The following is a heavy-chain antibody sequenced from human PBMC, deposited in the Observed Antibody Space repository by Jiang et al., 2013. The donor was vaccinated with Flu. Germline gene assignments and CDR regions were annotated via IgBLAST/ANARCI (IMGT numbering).Heavy chain of an antibody. D-gene: IGHD3-22*01. Sequence: VQLVESGGGLVKPGGSLRLSCAASGFTFSSYSMNWVRQAPGKGLEWVSSISSSSSYIYYADSVKGRFTISRDNAKNSLYLQMNSLRAEDTAVYYCARPYYYDSSGYYYYYGMDVWGQGTTVTVSS. CDR2: ISSSSSYI. CDR3: ARPYYYDSSGYYYYYGMDV. CDR1: GFTFSSYS. J-gene: IGHJ6*02. V-gene: IGHV3-21*01.